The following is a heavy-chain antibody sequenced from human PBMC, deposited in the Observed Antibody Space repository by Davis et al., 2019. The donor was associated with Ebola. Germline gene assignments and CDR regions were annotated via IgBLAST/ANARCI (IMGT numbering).Heavy chain of an antibody. CDR2: IYHSGST. V-gene: IGHV4-30-4*01. CDR3: ARGDCSSSTCDGGNYYYGIDV. Sequence: PSETLSLTCTVSSASISSGDYYWSWIRQPPGKGLEWIGYIYHSGSTNYNPSLKSRVTISVDTSKNLLSLRLSSVTAADTAVYYCARGDCSSSTCDGGNYYYGIDVWGQGTTVTISS. D-gene: IGHD2-2*01. CDR1: SASISSGDYY. J-gene: IGHJ6*02.